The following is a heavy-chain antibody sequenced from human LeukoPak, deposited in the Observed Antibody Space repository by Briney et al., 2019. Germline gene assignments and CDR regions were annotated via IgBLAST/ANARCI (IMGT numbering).Heavy chain of an antibody. CDR2: IYYSGST. J-gene: IGHJ4*02. Sequence: SETLSLTCTVSGGSISSSSYYWGWIRQPPGKGLEWTGSIYYSGSTYYNPSLKSRVTISVDTSKNQFSLKLSSVTAADTAVYYCAGVPIAAAGRDYFDYWGQGTLVTVSS. D-gene: IGHD6-13*01. CDR1: GGSISSSSYY. V-gene: IGHV4-39*01. CDR3: AGVPIAAAGRDYFDY.